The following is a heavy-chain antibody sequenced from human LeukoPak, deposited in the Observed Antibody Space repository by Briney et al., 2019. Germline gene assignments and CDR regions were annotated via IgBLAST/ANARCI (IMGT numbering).Heavy chain of an antibody. CDR2: INHSGST. CDR1: GGSFSGYY. J-gene: IGHJ4*02. V-gene: IGHV4-34*01. Sequence: PSETLSLTCAVYGGSFSGYYWSWIRQPPGKGLEWIGEINHSGSTNYNPSLKSRVTISVDTSKNQFSLKLSSVTAADTAVYYCARQRSWYSSSWCLDYWGQGTLVTVSS. CDR3: ARQRSWYSSSWCLDY. D-gene: IGHD6-13*01.